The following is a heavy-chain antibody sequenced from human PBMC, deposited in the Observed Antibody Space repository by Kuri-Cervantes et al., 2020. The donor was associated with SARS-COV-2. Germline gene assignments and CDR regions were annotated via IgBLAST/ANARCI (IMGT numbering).Heavy chain of an antibody. V-gene: IGHV1-69*01. D-gene: IGHD3-9*01. CDR2: ILPVLGTP. CDR3: ASNPVLRSFDSLVRGDYYYYALDV. Sequence: VSCKASGGSFSRFAISWVRQAPGEGLEWMGGILPVLGTPNYAQKFQGRVRITADGSTSTAHMELSSLSYEDTAVYYCASNPVLRSFDSLVRGDYYYYALDVWGQGTTVTVSS. CDR1: GGSFSRFA. J-gene: IGHJ6*02.